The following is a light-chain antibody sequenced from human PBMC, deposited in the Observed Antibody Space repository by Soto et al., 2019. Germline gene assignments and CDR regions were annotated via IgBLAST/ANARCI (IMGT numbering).Light chain of an antibody. CDR3: AAWDDSLNGLV. CDR1: SSNIGPNA. Sequence: QSVLTQPPSASGTPGQKVTISCSGSSSNIGPNAVNWYQQLPGTAPKLLLYNNNQRPSGVSDRFSGSKSGTSASLAISVLQSDDEADYHCAAWDDSLNGLVFGTGTKVTVL. CDR2: NNN. V-gene: IGLV1-44*01. J-gene: IGLJ1*01.